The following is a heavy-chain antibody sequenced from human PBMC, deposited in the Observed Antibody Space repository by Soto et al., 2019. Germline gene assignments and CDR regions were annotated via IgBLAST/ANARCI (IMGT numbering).Heavy chain of an antibody. CDR3: ARVTAAGIYYYYGMDV. CDR1: GFSLSSTGMC. J-gene: IGHJ6*02. CDR2: IDWSDDK. Sequence: SGPTLVNPTQPLTLTCTFSGFSLSSTGMCVSWIRQPPGKALEWLALIDWSDDKYYNTSLRSRLTLSRGSSENQVVLTMTNMDLDDTATYYCARVTAAGIYYYYGMDVWGQGTTVTVS. V-gene: IGHV2-70*12. D-gene: IGHD6-13*01.